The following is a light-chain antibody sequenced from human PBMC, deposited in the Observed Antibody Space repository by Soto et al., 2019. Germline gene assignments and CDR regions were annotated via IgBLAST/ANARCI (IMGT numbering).Light chain of an antibody. CDR3: QQYNNWPPPIT. J-gene: IGKJ5*01. CDR2: ATS. CDR1: QNVNSN. Sequence: EIVMTQSPATLSVSPGEGVTLSCRASQNVNSNLAWYQQKPGQALRLLIFATSTRATDTPTRFSGGGSGTEFTLTISSLQSEDFAVYYCQQYNNWPPPITFGQGTRLEIK. V-gene: IGKV3-15*01.